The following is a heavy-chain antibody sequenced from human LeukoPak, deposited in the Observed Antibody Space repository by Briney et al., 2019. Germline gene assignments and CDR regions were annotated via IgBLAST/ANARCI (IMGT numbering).Heavy chain of an antibody. V-gene: IGHV4-59*01. CDR2: IYYSGST. J-gene: IGHJ5*02. Sequence: SETLSLTCTVSGGSISSYYWSWIRQPPGKGLEWIGYIYYSGSTNYNPSLKSRVTISVDTSKNQFSLKLSSVTAADTAVYYCAREATYYDILTGYRNWFDPWGQGTLVTVSS. CDR3: AREATYYDILTGYRNWFDP. D-gene: IGHD3-9*01. CDR1: GGSISSYY.